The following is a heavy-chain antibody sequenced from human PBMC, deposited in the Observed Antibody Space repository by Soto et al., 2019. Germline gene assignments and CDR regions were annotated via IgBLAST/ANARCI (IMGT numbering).Heavy chain of an antibody. D-gene: IGHD6-19*01. CDR2: IWYDGSNK. CDR3: AREGYRSGTYYYYYGMDV. CDR1: GFTFSSYG. V-gene: IGHV3-33*01. Sequence: GGSLRLSCAASGFTFSSYGMHWVRQAPGKGLEWVAVIWYDGSNKYYADSVKGRFTISRDNSKNTLYLQMNSLRAEDTAVYYCAREGYRSGTYYYYYGMDVWGQGPTVTVS. J-gene: IGHJ6*02.